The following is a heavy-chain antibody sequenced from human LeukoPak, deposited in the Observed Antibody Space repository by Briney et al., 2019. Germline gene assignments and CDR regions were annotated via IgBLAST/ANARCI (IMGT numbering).Heavy chain of an antibody. CDR1: GGSISSSSYY. CDR3: ARRREALD. CDR2: IYYSGST. J-gene: IGHJ4*02. V-gene: IGHV4-39*01. Sequence: SSETLSLTCTVSGGSISSSSYYWGWIRQPPGKGLEWIGTIYYSGSTYYNPSLKSRVTISVDTSKNQFSLKLSSVTAADTAVYYCARRREALDWGQGTLVTVSS.